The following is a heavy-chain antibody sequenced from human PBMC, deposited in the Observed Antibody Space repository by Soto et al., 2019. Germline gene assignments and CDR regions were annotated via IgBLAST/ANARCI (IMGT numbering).Heavy chain of an antibody. V-gene: IGHV3-48*01. Sequence: VQLVESGGGLVQPGGSLRLSCAASGFTFSSNSMNWVRQAPGKGLEWISYISSSSSTIYYADSVKGRFTISRDNAKNSLYLQMNSLRAEDTAVYYCANDCSSTSCFDYWGRGTLVTVSS. CDR2: ISSSSSTI. CDR1: GFTFSSNS. D-gene: IGHD2-2*01. CDR3: ANDCSSTSCFDY. J-gene: IGHJ4*02.